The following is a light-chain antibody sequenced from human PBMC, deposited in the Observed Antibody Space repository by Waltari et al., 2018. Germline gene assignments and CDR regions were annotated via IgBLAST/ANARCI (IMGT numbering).Light chain of an antibody. V-gene: IGKV3-20*01. J-gene: IGKJ1*01. CDR2: GAS. CDR1: QIVSSNY. Sequence: EIVLTQSPGTLSLSPGERATLSCRASQIVSSNYLAWYQQKPGQAPRLLIYGASSRATGIQDRFSGSGSGTDFTLTISRLEPEDFAVYYCQQYATSWTFGQGTKVEIK. CDR3: QQYATSWT.